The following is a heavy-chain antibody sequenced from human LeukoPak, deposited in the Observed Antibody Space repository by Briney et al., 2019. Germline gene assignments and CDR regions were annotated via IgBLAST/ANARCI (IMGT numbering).Heavy chain of an antibody. CDR1: GGSISSYY. Sequence: SETLSLTCTVSGGSISSYYWSWIRQPPGKGLEWIGYIYYSGSTNYNPSLKSRATISVDTSKNQFSLKLSSVTAADTAVYYCSIGSGYENRYYYGMDVWGQGTTVTVSS. D-gene: IGHD5-12*01. V-gene: IGHV4-59*01. CDR2: IYYSGST. CDR3: SIGSGYENRYYYGMDV. J-gene: IGHJ6*02.